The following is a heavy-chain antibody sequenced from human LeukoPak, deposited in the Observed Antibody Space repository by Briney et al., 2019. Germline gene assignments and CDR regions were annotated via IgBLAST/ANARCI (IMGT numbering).Heavy chain of an antibody. D-gene: IGHD3-9*01. Sequence: PGGSLRLSRAASGFMFDDYAMHWVRQAPGKGLEWVLGITWNSGITAYAGSVKGRFTISSDSDKNSLYLQISSLRAEDTALYYCAKSVDWPRGMIEHWGQGSLVTVSS. CDR1: GFMFDDYA. CDR2: ITWNSGIT. CDR3: AKSVDWPRGMIEH. J-gene: IGHJ4*02. V-gene: IGHV3-9*01.